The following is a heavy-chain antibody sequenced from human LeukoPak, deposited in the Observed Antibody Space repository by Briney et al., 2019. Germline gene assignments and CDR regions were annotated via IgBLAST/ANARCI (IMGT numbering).Heavy chain of an antibody. CDR3: ARLRSYSGSYLDY. CDR2: IYYSGST. D-gene: IGHD1-26*01. Sequence: SETLSLTCTVSGGSLSSYYWSWIRQPPGKGLDWIGYIYYSGSTNYNPSLKSRVTISVDTSKNQFSLNLSSVTAADTAVYYCARLRSYSGSYLDYWGQGTLVTVSS. V-gene: IGHV4-59*01. J-gene: IGHJ4*02. CDR1: GGSLSSYY.